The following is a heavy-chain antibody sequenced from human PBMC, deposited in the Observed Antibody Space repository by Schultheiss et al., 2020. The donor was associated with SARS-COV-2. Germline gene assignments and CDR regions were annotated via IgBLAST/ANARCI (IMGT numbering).Heavy chain of an antibody. D-gene: IGHD3-22*01. CDR2: INPSGGST. V-gene: IGHV1-46*01. CDR1: GYTFTSYG. Sequence: ASVKVSCKASGYTFTSYGISWVRQAPGQGLEWMGIINPSGGSTSYAQKFQGRVTMTRDTSTSTVYMELSSLRSDDTAVYYCARLGDYYYDSSGYPPPQDFDIWGQGTMVTVSS. J-gene: IGHJ3*02. CDR3: ARLGDYYYDSSGYPPPQDFDI.